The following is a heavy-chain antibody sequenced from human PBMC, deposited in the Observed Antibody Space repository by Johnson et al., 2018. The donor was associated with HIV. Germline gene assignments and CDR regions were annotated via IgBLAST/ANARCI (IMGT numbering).Heavy chain of an antibody. J-gene: IGHJ3*02. CDR3: AKPPSMGADAFDI. Sequence: QVQLVESGGGLVQPGRSLRLSCAASGFTFDDYDMHWVRQAPGKGLEWVAVISYDGTNKYFADSVKGRFNISRDNSKNTLYLQMNSLRAEDAAVYYCAKPPSMGADAFDIWGQWTMVTVSS. V-gene: IGHV3-30*18. D-gene: IGHD3-16*01. CDR1: GFTFDDYD. CDR2: ISYDGTNK.